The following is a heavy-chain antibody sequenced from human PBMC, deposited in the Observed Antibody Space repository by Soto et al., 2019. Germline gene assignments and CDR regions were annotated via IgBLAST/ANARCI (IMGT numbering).Heavy chain of an antibody. V-gene: IGHV1-3*01. J-gene: IGHJ4*02. D-gene: IGHD3-9*01. Sequence: ASVKVSCKASGYSITDFAMHWVRQAPGQRPEWMGWINVGNGRTDKSQKFQGRVTITRDTSASTVYMELRSLRSEDTAVYYCARGDNLLRYFFWGQGTLVTVSS. CDR2: INVGNGRT. CDR3: ARGDNLLRYFF. CDR1: GYSITDFA.